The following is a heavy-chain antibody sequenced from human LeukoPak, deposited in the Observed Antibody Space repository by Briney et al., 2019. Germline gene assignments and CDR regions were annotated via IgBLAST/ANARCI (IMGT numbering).Heavy chain of an antibody. V-gene: IGHV3-21*01. Sequence: GGSLRLSCAASGFTFSSYSMNWVRQAPGKGLEWVSSISSSSSYIYYADSVKGRFTISRDNAKNSLYLQMNSLRAEDTAVHYCAREEYSGSYYFDYWGQGTLVTVSS. CDR3: AREEYSGSYYFDY. CDR2: ISSSSSYI. D-gene: IGHD1-26*01. CDR1: GFTFSSYS. J-gene: IGHJ4*02.